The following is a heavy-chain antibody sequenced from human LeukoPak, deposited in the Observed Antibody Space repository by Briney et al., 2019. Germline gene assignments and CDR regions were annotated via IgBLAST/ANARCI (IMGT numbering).Heavy chain of an antibody. CDR1: GYTFNDYY. D-gene: IGHD2-2*01. CDR3: ARYCTTATCSEGDVY. V-gene: IGHV1-2*02. CDR2: NKPNSGDT. J-gene: IGHJ4*02. Sequence: ASVTVPCQASGYTFNDYYIHWVRQAPGQGLEWMGWNKPNSGDTRYAQKFQGRVTMTRDTSISTVYMELSGLRSDDTAVYYCARYCTTATCSEGDVYWGQGTLVTVSS.